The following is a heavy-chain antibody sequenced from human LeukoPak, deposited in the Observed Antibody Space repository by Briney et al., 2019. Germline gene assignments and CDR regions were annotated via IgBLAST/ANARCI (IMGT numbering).Heavy chain of an antibody. CDR1: GGSISSSNW. Sequence: PSETLSLTCAVSGGSISSSNWWSWVRQPPGKGLEWIGEIYHSGSTNYNPSLKSRVTISVDKSKNQFSLKLSSVTAADTAVHYCARLKYSSSWPRTLGGYFDYWGQGTLVTVSS. J-gene: IGHJ4*02. V-gene: IGHV4-4*02. CDR3: ARLKYSSSWPRTLGGYFDY. D-gene: IGHD6-13*01. CDR2: IYHSGST.